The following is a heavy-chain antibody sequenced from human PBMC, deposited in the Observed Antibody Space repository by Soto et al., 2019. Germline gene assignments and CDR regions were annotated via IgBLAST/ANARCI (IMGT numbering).Heavy chain of an antibody. CDR1: GFTFDAYT. D-gene: IGHD1-26*01. J-gene: IGHJ4*02. CDR3: AKDTWELSYYCDY. Sequence: EVQLVESGGGWVQPGRSLRLSCAASGFTFDAYTMHWVRQAPGKGLEWVSGISWNSGSIGYAESVMGRFTIARDKAKNSLYLQMNSLRAEDTALYYGAKDTWELSYYCDYWGQGTLVTVSS. V-gene: IGHV3-9*01. CDR2: ISWNSGSI.